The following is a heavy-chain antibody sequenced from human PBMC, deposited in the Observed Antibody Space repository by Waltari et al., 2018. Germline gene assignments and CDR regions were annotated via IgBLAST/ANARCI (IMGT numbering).Heavy chain of an antibody. J-gene: IGHJ6*02. Sequence: QVHLEESGPGLVKPSGTLSLTCGVSGYPIRNSNWWSWVRQPPGKGLEWIGEIHQSGNSNYNPSLESRVTMSVDKSKNQFSLKLTSATAADTAVYYCARSAVAVAGFFHYGLDVWGQGNTVTVSS. V-gene: IGHV4-4*02. CDR1: GYPIRNSNW. CDR2: IHQSGNS. D-gene: IGHD6-19*01. CDR3: ARSAVAVAGFFHYGLDV.